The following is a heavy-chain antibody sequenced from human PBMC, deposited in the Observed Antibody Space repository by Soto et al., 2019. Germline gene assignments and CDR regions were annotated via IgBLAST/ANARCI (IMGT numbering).Heavy chain of an antibody. D-gene: IGHD2-2*01. V-gene: IGHV1-18*04. CDR2: ISAYNGNT. CDR1: GGTFSSYG. CDR3: ARDIVVVPAAQYYYYYGMDV. Sequence: ASVKVSCKASGGTFSSYGIHWVRQAPGQGLEWMGGISAYNGNTNYAQKLQGRVTMTTDTSTSTAYMELRSLRSDDTAVYYCARDIVVVPAAQYYYYYGMDVWGQGTTVTVSS. J-gene: IGHJ6*02.